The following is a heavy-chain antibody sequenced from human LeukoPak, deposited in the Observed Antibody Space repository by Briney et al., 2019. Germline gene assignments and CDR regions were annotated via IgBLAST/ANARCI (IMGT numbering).Heavy chain of an antibody. D-gene: IGHD4-17*01. CDR3: TRGDGPPNCYFDL. CDR2: VRHKVYGGTT. CDR1: GFTFGDYA. Sequence: GGSLRLSCTGSGFTFGDYAMNWVRQAPGKGLEWIGFVRHKVYGGTTEYAASVKGRFTFSRDDSKGIAYLQMNSLKTEDTAVYYCTRGDGPPNCYFDLWGRGTLVTVSS. J-gene: IGHJ2*01. V-gene: IGHV3-49*04.